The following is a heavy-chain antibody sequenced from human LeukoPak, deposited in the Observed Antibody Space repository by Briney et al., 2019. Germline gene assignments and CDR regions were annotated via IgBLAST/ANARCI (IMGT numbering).Heavy chain of an antibody. CDR1: GFTFSTHA. Sequence: GGSLRLSCAASGFTFSTHAMNWVRQAPGKGLEWVSGISGSGGSTYYADSVKGRFTISRDNSKNTLYPQMITLRAEDTAVYYCAKDAMAVAGNVNWFDPWGQGTLVTVSS. CDR2: ISGSGGST. CDR3: AKDAMAVAGNVNWFDP. D-gene: IGHD6-19*01. J-gene: IGHJ5*02. V-gene: IGHV3-23*01.